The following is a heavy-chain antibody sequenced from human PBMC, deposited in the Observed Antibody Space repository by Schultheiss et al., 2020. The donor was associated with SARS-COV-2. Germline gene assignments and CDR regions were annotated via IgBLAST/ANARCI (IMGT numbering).Heavy chain of an antibody. D-gene: IGHD3-3*01. CDR2: IYSSGST. V-gene: IGHV4-59*12. Sequence: SETLSLTCTVSGGSMSGYYWSWIRQPPGKGLEWIAYIYSSGSTNYNPSLKSRVTISVDTSKNQFSLKLSSVTAADTAVYYCARERYYDFWSGLSGGMDVWGQGTTVTVSS. CDR3: ARERYYDFWSGLSGGMDV. J-gene: IGHJ6*02. CDR1: GGSMSGYY.